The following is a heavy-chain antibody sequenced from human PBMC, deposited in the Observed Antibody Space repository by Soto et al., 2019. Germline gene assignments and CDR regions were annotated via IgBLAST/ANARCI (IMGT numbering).Heavy chain of an antibody. CDR3: ARQIYDSDSGPNFQYYFDS. CDR2: IYHSGNT. J-gene: IGHJ4*02. D-gene: IGHD3-22*01. Sequence: SETLSLTCAVSGYSISLGYYWGWIRQPPGKGLEWIGSIYHSGNTYYSPSFRGHVTISAAKSITTVFLQWSSLRASDTAMYYCARQIYDSDSGPNFQYYFDSWGQGTLVTVS. V-gene: IGHV4-38-2*01. CDR1: GYSISLGYY.